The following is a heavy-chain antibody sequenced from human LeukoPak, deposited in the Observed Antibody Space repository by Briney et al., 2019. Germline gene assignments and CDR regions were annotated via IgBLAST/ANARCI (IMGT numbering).Heavy chain of an antibody. V-gene: IGHV3-72*01. CDR3: ARGTINLGFNDY. CDR2: TINKANSFTT. J-gene: IGHJ4*02. CDR1: GFTFSDHY. Sequence: QPGGSLRLSCAASGFTFSDHYMDWVRLPPGKGLEWVGRTINKANSFTTEYAASVKGRFTVSRDDSKNSLFLQMNSLKAEDTAVYYCARGTINLGFNDYWGQGTLVTVSS. D-gene: IGHD4/OR15-4a*01.